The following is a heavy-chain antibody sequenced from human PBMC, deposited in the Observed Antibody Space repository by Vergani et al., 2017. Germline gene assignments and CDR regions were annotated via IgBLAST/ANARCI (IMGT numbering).Heavy chain of an antibody. CDR2: IFYSGTT. V-gene: IGHV4-31*11. Sequence: QVQLQESGPGVVKPSQTLSLTCAVSVGSISSGDHCWTWIRQRPGKALEWIGYIFYSGTTYDNPSLRSRLTISVDTSQNQFSLKLRSVTAADTAVYYCARVDTQVPATSHFYYMDVWGKGTTVVVSS. D-gene: IGHD6-25*01. J-gene: IGHJ6*03. CDR1: VGSISSGDHC. CDR3: ARVDTQVPATSHFYYMDV.